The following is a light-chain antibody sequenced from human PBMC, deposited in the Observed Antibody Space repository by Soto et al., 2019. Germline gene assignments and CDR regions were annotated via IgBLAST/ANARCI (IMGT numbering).Light chain of an antibody. CDR2: DAS. V-gene: IGKV1-33*01. CDR1: QDISNY. Sequence: DLQMTQSPSSLSASVGDRVTITCQASQDISNYLNWYQQKPGKAPKLQIYDASNLETGVPPRFSGSGSGTDFTFTISSLQPEDIATYYCQQYDNLPYTFGQGTKLEIK. CDR3: QQYDNLPYT. J-gene: IGKJ2*01.